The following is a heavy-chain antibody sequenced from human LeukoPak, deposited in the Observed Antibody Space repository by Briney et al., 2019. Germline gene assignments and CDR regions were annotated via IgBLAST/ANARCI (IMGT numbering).Heavy chain of an antibody. J-gene: IGHJ4*02. V-gene: IGHV4-59*12. CDR1: GGSISSYY. CDR3: ARVQTGPNYDFDY. Sequence: SETLSLTCTVSGGSISSYYWSWIRQPPGKGLEWIGYIYYSGSTNYNPSLKSRVTISVDTSKNQFSLKLSSVTAADSAVYYCARVQTGPNYDFDYWGQRTLVTVSS. CDR2: IYYSGST. D-gene: IGHD1-1*01.